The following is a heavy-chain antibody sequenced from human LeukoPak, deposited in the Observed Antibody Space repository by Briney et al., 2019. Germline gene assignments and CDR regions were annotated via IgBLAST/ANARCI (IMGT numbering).Heavy chain of an antibody. D-gene: IGHD5-18*01. J-gene: IGHJ4*02. V-gene: IGHV3-33*01. CDR2: ISFDGSKE. Sequence: PGGSLRLSCAASGFTFSSYAMQWVRQAPGKGLEWVALISFDGSKEYYADSVKGRFTISRDTTNHRLYLQMNSLRAEDTAVYFCTRGHAAMGDYWGQGTRVTVSS. CDR3: TRGHAAMGDY. CDR1: GFTFSSYA.